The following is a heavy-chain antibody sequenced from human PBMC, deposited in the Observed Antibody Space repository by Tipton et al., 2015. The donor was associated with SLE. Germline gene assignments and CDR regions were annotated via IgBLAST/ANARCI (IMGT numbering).Heavy chain of an antibody. Sequence: SLRLSCAASGFNFDNYGMSWVRQAPGKGLEWVSAISGSGVDPYYADSVKGRFTISRDLSENTMYLQMNSLRPEDRAVYYCATKGDWPEYFQHWGQGTLVTVSS. CDR1: GFNFDNYG. J-gene: IGHJ1*01. CDR3: ATKGDWPEYFQH. CDR2: ISGSGVDP. D-gene: IGHD3-9*01. V-gene: IGHV3-23*01.